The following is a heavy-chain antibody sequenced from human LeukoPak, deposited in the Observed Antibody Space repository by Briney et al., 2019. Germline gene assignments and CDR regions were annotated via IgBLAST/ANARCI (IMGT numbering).Heavy chain of an antibody. CDR2: INPNTGGT. D-gene: IGHD6-13*01. CDR1: GYTFTDYY. J-gene: IGHJ4*02. V-gene: IGHV1-2*02. Sequence: ASVKVSCKASGYTFTDYYLHWVRQAPGQGLEWMGWINPNTGGTNYAQKFQGRVTMTSDTSISTAYMELSRLRSDDTAEYYCARDRNGPGYSREFDYWGLGTLVTVSS. CDR3: ARDRNGPGYSREFDY.